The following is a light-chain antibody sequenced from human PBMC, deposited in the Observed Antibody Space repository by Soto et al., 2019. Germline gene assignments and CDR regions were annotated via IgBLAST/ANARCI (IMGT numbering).Light chain of an antibody. CDR2: DTS. J-gene: IGKJ5*01. Sequence: IVLTQSPATLSLSPGERATLSCGASQSVSSSYVAWYQHKPGLAPRLLIHDTSSRAIGIPDRLSGSKSGTNFTPTIRRMEPEDVGVYYCQQYGSSPITFGQGTRLEIK. V-gene: IGKV3D-20*01. CDR3: QQYGSSPIT. CDR1: QSVSSSY.